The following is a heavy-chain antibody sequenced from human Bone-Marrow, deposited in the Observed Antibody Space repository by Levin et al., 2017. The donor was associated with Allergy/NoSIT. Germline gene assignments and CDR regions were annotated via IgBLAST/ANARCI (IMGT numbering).Heavy chain of an antibody. J-gene: IGHJ4*02. V-gene: IGHV3-72*01. CDR3: ARTSSNWNFDY. CDR1: GFTFSDHY. Sequence: GGSLRLSCAASGFTFSDHYMDWVRQAPGKGLEWVGRIRKKANNYTTEHAASVKGRFTVSRDDTKNSLYLQMNSLKTEDTAVYFCARTSSNWNFDYWGQGTLVTVSS. CDR2: IRKKANNYTT. D-gene: IGHD6-13*01.